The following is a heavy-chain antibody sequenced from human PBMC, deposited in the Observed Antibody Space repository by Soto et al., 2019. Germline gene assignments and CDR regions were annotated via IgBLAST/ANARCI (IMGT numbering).Heavy chain of an antibody. CDR1: GYSVSSNNIA. CDR3: ASGRWSTFDY. D-gene: IGHD2-15*01. J-gene: IGHJ4*02. Sequence: SQTLSLTCAVSGYSVSSNNIAWNWLSQSPWRGLEWLGRTYYRSKWYNEYAVSVRSRITINLDTSKNQFSLQLNSVTPEDTAVYYCASGRWSTFDYWGQGAQVTVPX. V-gene: IGHV6-1*01. CDR2: TYYRSKWYN.